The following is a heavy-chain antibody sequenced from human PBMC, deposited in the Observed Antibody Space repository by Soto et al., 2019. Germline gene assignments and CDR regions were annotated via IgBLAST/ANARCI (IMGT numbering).Heavy chain of an antibody. V-gene: IGHV1-3*01. J-gene: IGHJ5*02. CDR2: INAGNGNT. CDR3: ARGPELNWFDP. D-gene: IGHD1-7*01. Sequence: EASVKVSCKASGYTFTSYAMHWVRQAPGQRLEWMGWINAGNGNTKYSQKFQGRVTITADESTSTAYMELSSLRSEDTAVYYCARGPELNWFDPWGQGTLVTVSS. CDR1: GYTFTSYA.